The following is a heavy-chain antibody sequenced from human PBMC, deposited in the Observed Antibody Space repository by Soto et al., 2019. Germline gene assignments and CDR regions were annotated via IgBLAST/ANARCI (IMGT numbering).Heavy chain of an antibody. CDR3: AATVTPNYYYYGMDV. CDR1: GYTFTSYG. Sequence: QVQLVQSGAEVKKPGASVKVSCKASGYTFTSYGISWVRQATGQGLEWMGWMNPNSGNTGYAQKFQGRVTMTRNTSISTAYMELSSLRSEDTAVYYCAATVTPNYYYYGMDVWGQGTTVTVSS. D-gene: IGHD4-17*01. J-gene: IGHJ6*02. V-gene: IGHV1-8*02. CDR2: MNPNSGNT.